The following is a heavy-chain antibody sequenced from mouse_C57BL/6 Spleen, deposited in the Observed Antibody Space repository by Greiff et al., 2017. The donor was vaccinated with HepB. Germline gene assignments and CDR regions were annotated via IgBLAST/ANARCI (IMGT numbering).Heavy chain of an antibody. Sequence: VHLVESGPVLVAPSQSLSITCTVSGFSLTSYGVSWVRQPPGKGLEWLGVIWGDGSTNYHSALISRLSISKDNSKSQVFLKLNSLQTDDTATYYCAKKRVLRGYYAMDYWGQGTSVTVSS. CDR3: AKKRVLRGYYAMDY. CDR1: GFSLTSYG. D-gene: IGHD1-1*01. V-gene: IGHV2-3*01. CDR2: IWGDGST. J-gene: IGHJ4*01.